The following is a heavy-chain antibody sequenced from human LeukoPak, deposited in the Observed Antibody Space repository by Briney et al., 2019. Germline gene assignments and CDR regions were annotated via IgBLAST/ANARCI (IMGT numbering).Heavy chain of an antibody. D-gene: IGHD3-3*01. Sequence: SETLSLTCTVSGGSISSYYWSWIRQPPGKGLEWIGYIYYSGSTNYNPSLKSRVTISVDTSKNQFSLKLSSVTAADTAVYYCARLATIFGVVTYYYYGMDVWGQGTTVTVSS. J-gene: IGHJ6*02. CDR2: IYYSGST. V-gene: IGHV4-59*08. CDR1: GGSISSYY. CDR3: ARLATIFGVVTYYYYGMDV.